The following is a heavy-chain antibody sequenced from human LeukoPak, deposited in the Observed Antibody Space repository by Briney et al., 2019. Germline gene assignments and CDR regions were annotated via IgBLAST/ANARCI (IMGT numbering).Heavy chain of an antibody. J-gene: IGHJ4*02. CDR2: IKQDGSEK. Sequence: GGSLRLSCAASGFTFSSYWMSWVRQAPGKGLEWVANIKQDGSEKYYVDSVKGRFTISRDNAKNSLYLQMNSLRAEDTAVYYCVKETDEYSSSSSDYWGQGTLVTVSS. CDR3: VKETDEYSSSSSDY. CDR1: GFTFSSYW. D-gene: IGHD6-6*01. V-gene: IGHV3-7*01.